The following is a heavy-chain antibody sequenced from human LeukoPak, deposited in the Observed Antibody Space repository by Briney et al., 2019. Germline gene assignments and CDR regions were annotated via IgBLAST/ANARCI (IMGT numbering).Heavy chain of an antibody. CDR1: GFTFSDYY. Sequence: GGSLRLSCAASGFTFSDYYMSWIRQAPGKGLEWVSYISSSGSTIYYADSVKGRFTISRDNAKNSLYLQMNSLRAEDTAVYYCARESEDYYYYYMDVWGKGTTVTVSS. J-gene: IGHJ6*03. V-gene: IGHV3-11*04. D-gene: IGHD3-3*01. CDR2: ISSSGSTI. CDR3: ARESEDYYYYYMDV.